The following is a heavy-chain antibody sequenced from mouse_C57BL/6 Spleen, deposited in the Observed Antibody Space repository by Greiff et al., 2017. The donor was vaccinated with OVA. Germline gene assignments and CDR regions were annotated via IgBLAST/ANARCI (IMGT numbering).Heavy chain of an antibody. CDR3: ARSGIYYGNYGAMDY. Sequence: VQLQQSGPELVKPGASVKISCKASGYTFTDYYMNWVKQSHGKSLEWIGDINPNNGGTSYNQKFKGKATLTVDKSSSTAYMEIRSLTSEDSAVYYCARSGIYYGNYGAMDYWGQGTSVTVSS. CDR1: GYTFTDYY. V-gene: IGHV1-26*01. D-gene: IGHD2-1*01. CDR2: INPNNGGT. J-gene: IGHJ4*01.